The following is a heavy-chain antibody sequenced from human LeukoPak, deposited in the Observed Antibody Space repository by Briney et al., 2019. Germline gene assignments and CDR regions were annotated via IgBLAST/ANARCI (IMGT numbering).Heavy chain of an antibody. CDR2: IYSGGST. CDR1: GFTVSSNY. CDR3: ARDLAVAAPGAFDI. V-gene: IGHV3-53*01. J-gene: IGHJ3*02. Sequence: GGSLRLSCAASGFTVSSNYMSWVRQAPGKGLEWVSVIYSGGSTYYADSVKGRFTISRDNSKNTLYLQMNSLRAEDTAAYYCARDLAVAAPGAFDIWGQGTMVTVSS. D-gene: IGHD6-19*01.